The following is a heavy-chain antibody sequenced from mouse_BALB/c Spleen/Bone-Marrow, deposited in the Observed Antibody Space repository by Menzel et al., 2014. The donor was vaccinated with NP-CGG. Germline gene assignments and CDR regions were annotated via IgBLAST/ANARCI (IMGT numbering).Heavy chain of an antibody. CDR1: GFGFSRYW. Sequence: EVKLVESGGGLVHPGGSLKLSCAASGFGFSRYWMGWVRQAPGKGLEWIGEINPDSSTINYTPSLKDKFIISRDNAKNTLYLQMSKVRTEDTALYYCSRLGYYGGFAYWGQGTLVTISA. J-gene: IGHJ3*01. CDR3: SRLGYYGGFAY. D-gene: IGHD2-3*01. CDR2: INPDSSTI. V-gene: IGHV4-1*02.